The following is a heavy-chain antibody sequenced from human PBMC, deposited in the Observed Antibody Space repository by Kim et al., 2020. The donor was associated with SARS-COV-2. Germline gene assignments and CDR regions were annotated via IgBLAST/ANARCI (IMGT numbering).Heavy chain of an antibody. CDR3: AREAGGDAYRGLDF. J-gene: IGHJ4*02. V-gene: IGHV4-4*07. Sequence: SETLSLTCTVSGGSISSYYWSWIRLPAGKGLEWIGRIYTSENTNYNPSLRSRVSMSIDTSKNHFSLYVSSVTAADTAIYYCAREAGGDAYRGLDFWGQGT. CDR2: IYTSENT. D-gene: IGHD2-21*01. CDR1: GGSISSYY.